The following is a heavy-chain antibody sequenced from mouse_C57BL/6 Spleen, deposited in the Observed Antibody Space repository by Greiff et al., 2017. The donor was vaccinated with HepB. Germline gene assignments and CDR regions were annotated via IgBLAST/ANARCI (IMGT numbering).Heavy chain of an antibody. CDR2: IDPSDSET. Sequence: QVQLQQSGAELVRPGSSVKLSCKASGYTFTSYWMHWVKQRPIQGLEWIGNIDPSDSETHYNQKFKDKATLTVDKSSSTAYMQLSSLTSEDSAVYYCARHRDPPNWYFDVWGTGTTVTVSS. V-gene: IGHV1-52*01. CDR3: ARHRDPPNWYFDV. CDR1: GYTFTSYW. J-gene: IGHJ1*03.